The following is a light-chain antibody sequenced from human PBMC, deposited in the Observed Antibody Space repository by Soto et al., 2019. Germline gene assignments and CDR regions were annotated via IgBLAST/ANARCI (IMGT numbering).Light chain of an antibody. V-gene: IGKV3-15*01. J-gene: IGKJ2*01. CDR3: QHYNNWPYT. CDR2: GAS. Sequence: EIVMTQSPATLSVSPGERATLSCRASQSVSSNLAWYQQKPGQAPRLLIYGASTRATDIPGRFSGSGSGTEFTLTISSLQSEDFAVYYCQHYNNWPYTFGQGTKLEIK. CDR1: QSVSSN.